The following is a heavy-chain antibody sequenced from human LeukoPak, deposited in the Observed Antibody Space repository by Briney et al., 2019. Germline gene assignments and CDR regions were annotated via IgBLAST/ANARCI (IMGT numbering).Heavy chain of an antibody. V-gene: IGHV3-74*01. J-gene: IGHJ4*02. D-gene: IGHD3-22*01. CDR3: ARDGDSSGYPPPTGY. CDR1: GFTFSSYW. Sequence: GGSLRPSCAASGFTFSSYWMHWVRQAPGKGLVWVSGINSDGRSTSYADSVKGRFTISRDNAKNTLYLQMSSLRAEDTAVYYCARDGDSSGYPPPTGYWGQGTLVTVSS. CDR2: INSDGRST.